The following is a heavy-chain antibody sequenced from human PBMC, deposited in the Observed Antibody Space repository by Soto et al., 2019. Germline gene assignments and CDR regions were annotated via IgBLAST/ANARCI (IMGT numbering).Heavy chain of an antibody. CDR3: ARALREGLPIYYFDS. D-gene: IGHD1-26*01. V-gene: IGHV2-26*01. Sequence: QVTLKESGPVLVKPTETLTLTCTVSGFSLSKARMGVSWIRQPPGKALEWLAHIFWNDERSYNTSLKSRLTIPRDTSNSQVVLTLTNVDPVDTGTYFCARALREGLPIYYFDSWGQGTLVTVSS. J-gene: IGHJ4*02. CDR2: IFWNDER. CDR1: GFSLSKARMG.